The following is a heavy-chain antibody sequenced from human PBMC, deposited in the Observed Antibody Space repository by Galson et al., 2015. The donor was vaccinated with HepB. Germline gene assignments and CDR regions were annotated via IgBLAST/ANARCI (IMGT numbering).Heavy chain of an antibody. D-gene: IGHD3-3*01. CDR2: IYPGDSDT. V-gene: IGHV5-51*01. J-gene: IGHJ5*02. CDR1: GYSFTSYW. CDR3: ARQGEWLPHSYNWFDP. Sequence: QSGAEVKKPGESLKISCKGSGYSFTSYWIGWVRQVPGKGLEWMGIIYPGDSDTRYSPSFQGQVTISADKSISTAYLQWSSLKASDTAMYYCARQGEWLPHSYNWFDPWGQGTLVTVSS.